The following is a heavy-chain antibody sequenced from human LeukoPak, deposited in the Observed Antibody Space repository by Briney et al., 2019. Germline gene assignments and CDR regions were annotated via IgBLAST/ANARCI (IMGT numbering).Heavy chain of an antibody. J-gene: IGHJ4*02. CDR1: GFTVSSKY. Sequence: GGSLRLSCSASGFTVSSKYMTWVRQAPGKGLELVSIIYDGDRSFYADSVKGRFTISGDRSRNTLHLQMNSLRAEDTAVYYCARADGDSWGQFDYWGQGILVTVSS. CDR2: IYDGDRS. V-gene: IGHV3-53*01. CDR3: ARADGDSWGQFDY. D-gene: IGHD4-17*01.